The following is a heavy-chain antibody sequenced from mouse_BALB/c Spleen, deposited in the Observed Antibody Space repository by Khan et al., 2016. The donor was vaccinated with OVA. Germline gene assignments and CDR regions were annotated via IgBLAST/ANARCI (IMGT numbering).Heavy chain of an antibody. V-gene: IGHV2-6-1*01. Sequence: QVQLKESGPGLVAPSQSLSITCTISGFSLTNYGIHWVRQPPGKGLEWLVVIWSDGSTTYNSALKSRLTISKDNSKSQVFLKMNSLQTEDTAMYFCGRQPYYHYNVMDYWGQGTSVTVSS. CDR1: GFSLTNYG. J-gene: IGHJ4*01. CDR3: GRQPYYHYNVMDY. D-gene: IGHD2-10*01. CDR2: IWSDGST.